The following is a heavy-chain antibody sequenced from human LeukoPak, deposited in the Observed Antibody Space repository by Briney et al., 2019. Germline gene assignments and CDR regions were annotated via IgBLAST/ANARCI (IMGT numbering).Heavy chain of an antibody. CDR2: IIPIFGTA. CDR1: GYTFTSYG. Sequence: SVKVSCKASGYTFTSYGISWVRQAPGQGLEWMGGIIPIFGTANYAQKFQGRVTITADDSKTTAYMELSSMRSEDTAVYYCARVYYYDSSGYSNAFDIWGQGTMVTVSS. V-gene: IGHV1-69*13. J-gene: IGHJ3*02. CDR3: ARVYYYDSSGYSNAFDI. D-gene: IGHD3-22*01.